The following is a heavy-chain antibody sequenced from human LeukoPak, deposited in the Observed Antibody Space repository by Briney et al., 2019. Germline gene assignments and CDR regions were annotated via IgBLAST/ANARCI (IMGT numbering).Heavy chain of an antibody. V-gene: IGHV4-4*02. Sequence: SGTLSLTCAVSGGSISSSNWWSWVRQPPGKGLEWIGEIYHSGSTNYNPSLKSRVTISVDKSKNQFSLKLSSVTAADTAVYYCARVGGSNYYYYGMDVWGQGTTVTVSS. CDR3: ARVGGSNYYYYGMDV. CDR2: IYHSGST. J-gene: IGHJ6*02. D-gene: IGHD3-10*01. CDR1: GGSISSSNW.